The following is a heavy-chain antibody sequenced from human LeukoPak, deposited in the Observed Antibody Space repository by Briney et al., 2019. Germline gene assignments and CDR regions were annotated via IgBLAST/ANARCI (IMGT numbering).Heavy chain of an antibody. J-gene: IGHJ4*02. CDR3: ARDCSGGGCYCAPLER. Sequence: PGGSLRLSCAASGFTFSSYSMNWVRQAPGKGLEWVSSISSSSSYIYYADSVKGRFTISRDNAKNSLYLQMNSLRAEDTAVYYCARDCSGGGCYCAPLERWGQGTLVTVSS. V-gene: IGHV3-21*01. CDR2: ISSSSSYI. CDR1: GFTFSSYS. D-gene: IGHD2-15*01.